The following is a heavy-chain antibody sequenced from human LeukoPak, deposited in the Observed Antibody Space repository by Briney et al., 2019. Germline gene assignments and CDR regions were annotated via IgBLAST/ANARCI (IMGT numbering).Heavy chain of an antibody. CDR2: IYYTGST. J-gene: IGHJ5*02. V-gene: IGHV4-59*11. CDR3: ARRGGTLGFWCDP. D-gene: IGHD3-16*01. CDR1: GGSISSHY. Sequence: PSETLSLTCTVSGGSISSHYWSWIRQPPGKGLEWIGYIYYTGSTNYNPSLKSRVTISVDTSKNQFSLKLSSVTAADTAVYYCARRGGTLGFWCDPWGQGTLVTVSS.